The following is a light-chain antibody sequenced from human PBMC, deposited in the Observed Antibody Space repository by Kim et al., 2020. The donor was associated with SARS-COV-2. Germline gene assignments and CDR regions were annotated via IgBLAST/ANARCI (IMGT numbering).Light chain of an antibody. CDR2: YKSDSDN. Sequence: QPVLTQPPSLSASPGASASLTCTLRSGINIDPYRIHWYQQKPGSPPQYLLRYKSDSDNLRGSGVPSRFSGSKDASANAGILVISGLQSEDEADYYCMISHNNVVIFGGGTQLTVL. CDR3: MISHNNVVI. CDR1: SGINIDPYR. J-gene: IGLJ2*01. V-gene: IGLV5-45*01.